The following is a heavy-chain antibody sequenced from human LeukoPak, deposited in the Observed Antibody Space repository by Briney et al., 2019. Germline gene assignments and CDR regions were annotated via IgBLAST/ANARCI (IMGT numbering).Heavy chain of an antibody. J-gene: IGHJ4*02. CDR2: IKQDGSEK. Sequence: GGSLRLSCAASGFTFSSYWMSWVRQAPGKGLEWVANIKQDGSEKYYVDSVKGRSTISRDNAKNSLYLQMNSLRAEDTAVYYCARDTPYLRYDYVWGSYRSPRGDYWGQGTLVTVSS. D-gene: IGHD3-16*02. V-gene: IGHV3-7*01. CDR1: GFTFSSYW. CDR3: ARDTPYLRYDYVWGSYRSPRGDY.